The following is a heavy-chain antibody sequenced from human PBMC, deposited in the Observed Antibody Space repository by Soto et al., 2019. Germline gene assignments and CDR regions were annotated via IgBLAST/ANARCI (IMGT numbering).Heavy chain of an antibody. CDR1: GFTFSTYT. J-gene: IGHJ4*02. V-gene: IGHV3-64D*06. Sequence: GGSLRLSCSTSGFTFSTYTMHWVRQAPGKGLEYVSTIRSNGGSTYYADSVKGRFTISRDNSKNTLYLQMSSLRPEDTAVYYCVIPNYYDTSGYYGPQEMWGYWGQGTLVTVSS. D-gene: IGHD3-22*01. CDR2: IRSNGGST. CDR3: VIPNYYDTSGYYGPQEMWGY.